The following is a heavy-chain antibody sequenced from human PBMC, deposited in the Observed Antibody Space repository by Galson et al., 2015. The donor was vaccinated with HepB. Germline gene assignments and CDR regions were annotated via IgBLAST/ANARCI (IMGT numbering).Heavy chain of an antibody. J-gene: IGHJ4*02. CDR2: ISVDGKTA. D-gene: IGHD1-1*01. Sequence: SLRLSCATSGFTFTSYNMHWVRQSPVKGLEWLAIISVDGKTAFYADSVKGRFTISRDNSKNTLSLQMNSLRPDDTAVYYCARDSNWNFDYWGQGTLVTVSS. V-gene: IGHV3-30*01. CDR1: GFTFTSYN. CDR3: ARDSNWNFDY.